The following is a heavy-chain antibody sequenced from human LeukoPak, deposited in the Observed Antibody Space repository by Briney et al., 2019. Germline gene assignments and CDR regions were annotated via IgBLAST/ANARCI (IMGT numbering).Heavy chain of an antibody. V-gene: IGHV1-2*02. CDR3: SRRELGAYELAF. Sequence: ASLNLSCTASGYTFSGYYMNWVRQAPGQGLEWIGCINHNSSGTNYAHMLKGRFTMTRDTSDSTAYMQLSGLTFDASAVYFGSRRELGAYELAFCGQGKLVTVSP. CDR1: GYTFSGYY. D-gene: IGHD1-26*01. CDR2: INHNSSGT. J-gene: IGHJ4*02.